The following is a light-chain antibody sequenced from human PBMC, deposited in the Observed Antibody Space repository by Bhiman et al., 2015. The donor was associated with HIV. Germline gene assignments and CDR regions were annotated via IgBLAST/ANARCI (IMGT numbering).Light chain of an antibody. Sequence: QSALTQPASVSGSPEQSITISCTGAISDVGSYNLVSWYQQHPGKAPKLMIYEVSKRPSGISNRFSGSKSGNTASLTISGLQAEDEADYYCCSYADSRTSHVLFGGGTKLTVL. CDR3: CSYADSRTSHVL. J-gene: IGLJ2*01. CDR2: EVS. CDR1: ISDVGSYNL. V-gene: IGLV2-23*02.